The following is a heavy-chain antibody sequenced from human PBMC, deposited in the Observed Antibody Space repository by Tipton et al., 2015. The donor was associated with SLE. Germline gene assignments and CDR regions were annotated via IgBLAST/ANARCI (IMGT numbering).Heavy chain of an antibody. J-gene: IGHJ5*02. V-gene: IGHV3-30*02. CDR2: IRYDGSNK. CDR1: GFTFSSYG. Sequence: SLRLSCAASGFTFSSYGIHWVRQAPGKGLEWVAFIRYDGSNKYYADSVKGRFTISRDNSKNTLYLQMNSLRAEDTAVYYCAKEHMRWLDPWGQGTPVTVSS. D-gene: IGHD2-21*01. CDR3: AKEHMRWLDP.